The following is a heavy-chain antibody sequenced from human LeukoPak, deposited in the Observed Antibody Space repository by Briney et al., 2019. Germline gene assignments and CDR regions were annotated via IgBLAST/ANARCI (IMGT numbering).Heavy chain of an antibody. CDR3: ARDKSIIDSSGYFDAFDI. J-gene: IGHJ3*02. V-gene: IGHV4-59*01. Sequence: PSETLSLTCTVSGGSISSYYWSWIRQPPGKGLEWIGYIYYNGITNYNPSLTSRVTISVDTSKNQFSLKLSSVTAADTAVYYCARDKSIIDSSGYFDAFDIWGQGTMVTVSS. CDR1: GGSISSYY. CDR2: IYYNGIT. D-gene: IGHD3-22*01.